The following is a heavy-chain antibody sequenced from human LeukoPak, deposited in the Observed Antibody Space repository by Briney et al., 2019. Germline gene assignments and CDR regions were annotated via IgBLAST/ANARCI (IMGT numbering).Heavy chain of an antibody. J-gene: IGHJ4*02. CDR2: IKQDGSEK. CDR3: AKDESIVGAAFDY. V-gene: IGHV3-7*01. CDR1: GFTFSSYW. D-gene: IGHD1-26*01. Sequence: GGSLRLSCAASGFTFSSYWMSWVRQAPGKGLEWVANIKQDGSEKYYVDSVKGRFTISRDNAKNSLYLQMNSLRAEDTAIYYCAKDESIVGAAFDYWGQGTLVTVSS.